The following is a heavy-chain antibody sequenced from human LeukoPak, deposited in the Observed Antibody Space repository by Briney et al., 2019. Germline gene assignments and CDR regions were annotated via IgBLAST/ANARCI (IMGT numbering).Heavy chain of an antibody. Sequence: SVKVSCKASGGTFSSYAISWVRQAPGQGLEWMGRIIPIFGTANYAQKFQGRVTITTGESTSTAYMELSSLRSEDTAVYYCARIPSPYHWNDVSGEDYWGQGTLVTVSS. D-gene: IGHD1-20*01. J-gene: IGHJ4*02. CDR3: ARIPSPYHWNDVSGEDY. CDR2: IIPIFGTA. V-gene: IGHV1-69*05. CDR1: GGTFSSYA.